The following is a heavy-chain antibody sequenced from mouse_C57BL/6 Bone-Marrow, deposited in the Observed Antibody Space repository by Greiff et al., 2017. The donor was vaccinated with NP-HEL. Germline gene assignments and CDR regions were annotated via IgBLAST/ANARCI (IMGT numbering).Heavy chain of an antibody. Sequence: VQLKESGPELVKPGASVKMSCKASGYTFTDYNMHWVKQSHGKSLEWIGYINPNNGGTSYNQKFKGKATLTVNKSSSTAYMELRSLTSEDSAVYYCAAPGGYDEYFDGWGTGTTVTVSS. V-gene: IGHV1-22*01. J-gene: IGHJ1*03. CDR3: AAPGGYDEYFDG. CDR1: GYTFTDYN. D-gene: IGHD2-2*01. CDR2: INPNNGGT.